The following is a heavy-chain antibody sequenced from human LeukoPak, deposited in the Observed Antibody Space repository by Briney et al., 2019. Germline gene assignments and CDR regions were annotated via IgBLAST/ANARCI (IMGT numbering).Heavy chain of an antibody. Sequence: ASVKVSCKASGYTFTSYGISWVRQAPGQGLEWMGWISGYNGSTNYAQKLQGRVTMTTDTSTTTAYMELRSLRSDDTAVYYCARPRVAGSFDYWGQGTLVTVSS. CDR1: GYTFTSYG. D-gene: IGHD6-19*01. J-gene: IGHJ4*02. CDR2: ISGYNGST. V-gene: IGHV1-18*01. CDR3: ARPRVAGSFDY.